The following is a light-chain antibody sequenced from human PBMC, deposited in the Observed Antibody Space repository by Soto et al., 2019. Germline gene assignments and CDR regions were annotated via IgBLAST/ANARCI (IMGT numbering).Light chain of an antibody. Sequence: DIQMTQSPSTLSASVGDRVTITCRASQSISSWLAWYQQKPGKAPKLLIYKASSLESGVPSRFSGSGSGTELTLTISSLQTDDFATDYCQQYNSYSPYTFAQGTKLEIK. CDR1: QSISSW. J-gene: IGKJ2*01. CDR2: KAS. V-gene: IGKV1-5*03. CDR3: QQYNSYSPYT.